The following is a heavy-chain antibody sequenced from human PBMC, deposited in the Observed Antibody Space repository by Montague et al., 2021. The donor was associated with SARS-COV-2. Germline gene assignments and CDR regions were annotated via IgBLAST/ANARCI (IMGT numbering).Heavy chain of an antibody. CDR1: GGSISSRSYY. Sequence: SETLSLTCTVSGGSISSRSYYWGRIRQSPGMGLEWIGSIHYSGSTFYNPSLKSRVTISVDTSKNQFSLRVSGVTAEDTTVYFCARHGDSGYEPDGFHIWGQGTRVTVSS. J-gene: IGHJ3*02. CDR2: IHYSGST. V-gene: IGHV4-39*01. D-gene: IGHD5-12*01. CDR3: ARHGDSGYEPDGFHI.